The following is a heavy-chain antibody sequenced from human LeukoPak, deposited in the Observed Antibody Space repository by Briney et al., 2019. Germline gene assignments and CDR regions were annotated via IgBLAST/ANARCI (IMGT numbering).Heavy chain of an antibody. J-gene: IGHJ5*02. V-gene: IGHV1-69*13. CDR2: IIPIFGTA. D-gene: IGHD3-22*01. Sequence: ASVKVSCKASGGTFSSYAISWVRQAPGQGLEWMGGIIPIFGTANYAQKFQGRVTITADESTSTAYMELSSLRSEDTAVYYCARDLYYYDSSGSNWFDPWGQGTLVTVSS. CDR1: GGTFSSYA. CDR3: ARDLYYYDSSGSNWFDP.